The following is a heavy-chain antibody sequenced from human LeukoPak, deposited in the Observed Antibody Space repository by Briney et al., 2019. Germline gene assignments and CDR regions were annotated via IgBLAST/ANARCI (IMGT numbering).Heavy chain of an antibody. CDR3: ARVRSGSYFPPDY. Sequence: PSETLSLTCAVSGGSISGHYWSWVRQPPGKGLELIGYIYYSGTTNYSPSLKSRVTISLDTSKNQFSLKLSSVTAADTAVYYCARVRSGSYFPPDYWGQGTLVTVSS. CDR1: GGSISGHY. V-gene: IGHV4-59*11. D-gene: IGHD1-26*01. J-gene: IGHJ4*02. CDR2: IYYSGTT.